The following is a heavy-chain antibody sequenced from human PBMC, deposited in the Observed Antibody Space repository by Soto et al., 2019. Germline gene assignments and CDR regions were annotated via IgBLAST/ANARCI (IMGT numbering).Heavy chain of an antibody. CDR3: VKDGVSGWSDYFFDY. J-gene: IGHJ4*02. CDR1: GFIYNDYG. CDR2: IWHDGSDE. Sequence: QVQLMESGGGVVQPGGSLRLSCTASGFIYNDYGMNWVRQSPGKGLEWVAVIWHDGSDEHYADSVKGRFTISRDNSKSTLYLQMNSLSAEDTAVYYCVKDGVSGWSDYFFDYWGQGTLVTVSS. D-gene: IGHD6-19*01. V-gene: IGHV3-33*06.